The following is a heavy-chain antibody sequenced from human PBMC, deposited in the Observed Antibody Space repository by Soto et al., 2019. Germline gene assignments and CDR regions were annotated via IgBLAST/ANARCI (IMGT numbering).Heavy chain of an antibody. Sequence: QVQLQESGPGLVKPSETLSLTCTVSGGSISSYYWSWIRQPPGKGLEWIGFIYYSGSTNYNPSLTPRATISVATSKNQYAPTLSSVAAADTAVYYCARDSHPHASYHCGMHVLGQGTPVPLSS. CDR2: IYYSGST. V-gene: IGHV4-59*01. J-gene: IGHJ6*02. CDR3: ARDSHPHASYHCGMHV. CDR1: GGSISSYY.